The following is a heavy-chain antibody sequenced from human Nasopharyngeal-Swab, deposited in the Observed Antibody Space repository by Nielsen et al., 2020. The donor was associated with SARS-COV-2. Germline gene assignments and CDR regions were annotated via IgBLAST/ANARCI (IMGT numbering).Heavy chain of an antibody. V-gene: IGHV4-30-4*01. CDR2: THYSGST. D-gene: IGHD3-10*01. J-gene: IGHJ6*02. CDR3: ARISLVRGRPFYYYAMDV. Sequence: SETLSLTCAVSGGSIRNNDNYWSWVRQPPGKGLEWTGYTHYSGSTHYSPSLKSRVIISIDTSKNQFSLQLTYVTAADTAVYYCARISLVRGRPFYYYAMDVWGQGTTVTVSS. CDR1: GGSIRNNDNY.